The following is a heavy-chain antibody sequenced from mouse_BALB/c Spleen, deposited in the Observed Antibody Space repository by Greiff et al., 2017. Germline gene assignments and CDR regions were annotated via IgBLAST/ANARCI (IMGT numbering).Heavy chain of an antibody. CDR2: ISYSGST. CDR1: GYSITSDYA. D-gene: IGHD2-4*01. V-gene: IGHV3-2*02. J-gene: IGHJ2*01. CDR3: SRCDYDEYYFDY. Sequence: EVKLVESGPGLVKPSQSLSLTCTVTGYSITSDYAWNWIRQFPGNKLEWMGYISYSGSTSYNPSLKSRISITRDTSKNQFFLQLNSVTTEDTATYYCSRCDYDEYYFDYWGQGTTLTVSS.